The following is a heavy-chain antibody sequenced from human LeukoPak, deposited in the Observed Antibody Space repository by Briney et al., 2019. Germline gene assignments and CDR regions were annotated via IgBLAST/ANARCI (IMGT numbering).Heavy chain of an antibody. CDR1: GGSFSGYY. CDR3: ARALNTAMGRDYGMDV. J-gene: IGHJ6*02. D-gene: IGHD5-18*01. Sequence: SETLSLTCAVYGGSFSGYYWSWIRQPPGKGLEWIGEINHSGSTNYNPSFKSRVTISVDTSKNQFSLKLGSVTAADTAVYYCARALNTAMGRDYGMDVSGQGTTVTVSS. CDR2: INHSGST. V-gene: IGHV4-34*01.